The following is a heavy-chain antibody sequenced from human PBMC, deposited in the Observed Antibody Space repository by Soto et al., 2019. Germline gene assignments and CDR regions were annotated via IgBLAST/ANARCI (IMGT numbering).Heavy chain of an antibody. D-gene: IGHD3-10*01. J-gene: IGHJ6*02. CDR2: ISYEGSNT. CDR1: GFTFSYYA. Sequence: QVQMVESGGGVVQPGRSLRLSCAASGFTFSYYAMHWVRQSPGKGLEWVALISYEGSNTFYGDAVKGRFTISRDNTKDTLNLQMNSLRLEDTAVYYCARDSFFRPLAYFGMDVWGQGTTVIVSS. CDR3: ARDSFFRPLAYFGMDV. V-gene: IGHV3-30-3*01.